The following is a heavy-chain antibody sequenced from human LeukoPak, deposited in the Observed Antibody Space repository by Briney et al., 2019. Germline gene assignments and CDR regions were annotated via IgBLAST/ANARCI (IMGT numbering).Heavy chain of an antibody. Sequence: PGGSLRLSCAASGFTFSSYSMNWVRQAPGKGLEWVSSISSSSSYIYYADPVKGRFTISRDNAKNSLYLQMNSLRAEDTAVYYCARSLVVATYYYYGMDVWGQGTTVTVSS. D-gene: IGHD3-22*01. J-gene: IGHJ6*02. CDR1: GFTFSSYS. CDR2: ISSSSSYI. V-gene: IGHV3-21*01. CDR3: ARSLVVATYYYYGMDV.